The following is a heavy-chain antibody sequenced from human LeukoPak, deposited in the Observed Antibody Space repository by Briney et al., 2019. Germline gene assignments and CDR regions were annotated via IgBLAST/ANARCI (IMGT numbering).Heavy chain of an antibody. D-gene: IGHD1-26*01. V-gene: IGHV3-33*08. CDR2: IWYDGSNQ. CDR1: GFTFSSYA. Sequence: PGGSLRLSCAASGFTFSSYAMSWVRQAPGKGLEWVAVIWYDGSNQYYGDSVKGRFTISRDNSKKTLYLQMNSLRAEDTAVYYCARNSGSYSLWHWFDPWGQGTLVTVSS. CDR3: ARNSGSYSLWHWFDP. J-gene: IGHJ5*02.